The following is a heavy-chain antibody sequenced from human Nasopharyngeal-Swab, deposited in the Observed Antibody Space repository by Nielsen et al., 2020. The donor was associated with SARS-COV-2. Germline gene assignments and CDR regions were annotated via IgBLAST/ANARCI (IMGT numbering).Heavy chain of an antibody. CDR3: ARQPGNYDYVWGSYRPDGAFDF. J-gene: IGHJ3*01. Sequence: RQAPGKGLEWIGSIYYSGTTYYNPSLKSRVTISVDTSKNQFSLKLSSVTAADTAVYYCARQPGNYDYVWGSYRPDGAFDFWGQGTMVTV. D-gene: IGHD3-16*02. V-gene: IGHV4-39*01. CDR2: IYYSGTT.